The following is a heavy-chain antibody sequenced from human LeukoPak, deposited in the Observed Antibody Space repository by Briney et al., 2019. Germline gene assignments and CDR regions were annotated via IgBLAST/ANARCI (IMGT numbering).Heavy chain of an antibody. J-gene: IGHJ4*02. Sequence: GGSLRLSCAASGVTFSSYWMHWVRQAPGKGLVWVSRIDSDGSDTTYADPVKGRFTISRDNAKNTLYLQMNSLRAEDTAVYYCARVGVLEGAAAAFDYWGQGILVTVSS. CDR3: ARVGVLEGAAAAFDY. CDR2: IDSDGSDT. V-gene: IGHV3-74*01. CDR1: GVTFSSYW. D-gene: IGHD6-13*01.